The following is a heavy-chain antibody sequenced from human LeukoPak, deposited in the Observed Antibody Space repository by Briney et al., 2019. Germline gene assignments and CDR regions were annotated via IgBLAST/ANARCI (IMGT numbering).Heavy chain of an antibody. CDR1: GGTFSSYA. V-gene: IGHV1-69*05. Sequence: SVKVSCKASGGTFSSYAISWVRQAPGQGLEWMGGIIPIFGTANYAQKFQGRVTITTDESTGTAYMELSRLRSDDTAVYYCAREVSAAAYYDILTGYHGRDAFDIWGQGTMVTVSS. CDR2: IIPIFGTA. D-gene: IGHD3-9*01. CDR3: AREVSAAAYYDILTGYHGRDAFDI. J-gene: IGHJ3*02.